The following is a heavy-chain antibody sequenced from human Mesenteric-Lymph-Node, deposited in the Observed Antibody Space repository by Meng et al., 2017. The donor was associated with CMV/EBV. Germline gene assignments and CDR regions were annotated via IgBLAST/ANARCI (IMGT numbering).Heavy chain of an antibody. D-gene: IGHD1-14*01. CDR1: GFTFRNYS. CDR3: AKAGEGGIRDAFDI. V-gene: IGHV3-21*04. CDR2: TSSSSGYI. Sequence: GGSLRLSCAASGFTFRNYSIGWVRQAPGKGLEWVSSTSSSSGYIHFADSLKGRITISRDNAKNSLYLQMNSLRAEDTALYYCAKAGEGGIRDAFDIWGQGTMVTVSS. J-gene: IGHJ3*02.